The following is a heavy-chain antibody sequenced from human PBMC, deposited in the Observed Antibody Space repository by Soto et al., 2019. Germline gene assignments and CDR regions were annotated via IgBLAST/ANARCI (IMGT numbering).Heavy chain of an antibody. CDR1: GGTFSSYA. J-gene: IGHJ6*02. Sequence: QVQLVQSGAEVKKPGSSVKVSCKASGGTFSSYAISWVRQAPGQGPEWMGGIIPIFGTANYAQKFQGRVTITADESTSTAYMELSSLRSEDTAVYYCAREHDRGRDYYYYGMDVWGQGTTVTVSS. V-gene: IGHV1-69*01. CDR3: AREHDRGRDYYYYGMDV. CDR2: IIPIFGTA.